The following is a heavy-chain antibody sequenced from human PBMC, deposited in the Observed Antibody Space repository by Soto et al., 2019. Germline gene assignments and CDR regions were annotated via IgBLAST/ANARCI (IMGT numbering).Heavy chain of an antibody. V-gene: IGHV1-46*01. CDR1: GYTFSDYY. CDR2: INPSAGTT. Sequence: QVQLGQSGAEVEKPGASVKVSCKASGYTFSDYYVHWVRQAPGQGLEWMGIINPSAGTTAHAPNFQGRLAMTRDTSMSTGYMELHSLGPEDTAVYYCARSDRVFGRSSPWGYHFDYWGQGTLVTVSS. D-gene: IGHD7-27*01. J-gene: IGHJ4*02. CDR3: ARSDRVFGRSSPWGYHFDY.